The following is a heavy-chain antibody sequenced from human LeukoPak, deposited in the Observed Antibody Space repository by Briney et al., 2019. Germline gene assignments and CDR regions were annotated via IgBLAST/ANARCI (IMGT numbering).Heavy chain of an antibody. D-gene: IGHD1-26*01. V-gene: IGHV3-11*01. CDR2: ISSDGNTI. J-gene: IGHJ3*02. CDR1: GFTFSDYY. Sequence: GGSLRLSCAASGFTFSDYYMNWIRQAPGKGLEWVSYISSDGNTIYYADSMKGRFTISRDNAKNSLYLQMNSRRAEDTAVYYCARYGASPYRAFDIWGQGTMVTVSS. CDR3: ARYGASPYRAFDI.